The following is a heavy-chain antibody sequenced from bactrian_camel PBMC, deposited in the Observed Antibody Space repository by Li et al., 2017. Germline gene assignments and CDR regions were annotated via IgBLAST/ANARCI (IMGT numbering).Heavy chain of an antibody. CDR3: AADLRSDCFVSGARVREYTY. V-gene: IGHV3S54*01. CDR2: IFSGVGPI. J-gene: IGHJ4*01. CDR1: GDTARTKC. Sequence: HVQLVESGGGSVQAGGSLRLSCTASGDTARTKCMGWFRRAPGKEREGVATIFSGVGPIFLADSVKGRFAISQDSAKRTVYLQMNSLRPEDTAMYYCAADLRSDCFVSGARVREYTYRGQGTQVTVS.